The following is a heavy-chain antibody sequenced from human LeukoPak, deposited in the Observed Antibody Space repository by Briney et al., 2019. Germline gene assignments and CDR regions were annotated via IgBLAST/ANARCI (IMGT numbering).Heavy chain of an antibody. V-gene: IGHV4-4*02. CDR2: IFHSGST. CDR1: GGSISSSNW. CDR3: ARGSSGWYRPLGY. J-gene: IGHJ4*02. D-gene: IGHD6-19*01. Sequence: SETLSLTCAVSGGSISSSNWWSWVRQPPGKGLEWIGEIFHSGSTNYNPSLKSRVTISVDKSKNQFSLKLSSVTAADTAVYYCARGSSGWYRPLGYWGQGTLVTVSS.